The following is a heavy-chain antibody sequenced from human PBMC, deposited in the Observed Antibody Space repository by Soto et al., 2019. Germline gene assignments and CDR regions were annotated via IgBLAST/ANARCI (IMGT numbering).Heavy chain of an antibody. CDR2: IIPIFGTA. D-gene: IGHD2-2*01. CDR1: GGTFSSYA. Sequence: SVKVSCKASGGTFSSYAISWVRQAPGQGLEWMGGIIPIFGTANYAQKFQGRVTITADKSTSTAYMELSSLRSEDTAVYYCARACSFSSTSCYSFGYYYGMDVWGQGTTVTVSS. J-gene: IGHJ6*02. V-gene: IGHV1-69*06. CDR3: ARACSFSSTSCYSFGYYYGMDV.